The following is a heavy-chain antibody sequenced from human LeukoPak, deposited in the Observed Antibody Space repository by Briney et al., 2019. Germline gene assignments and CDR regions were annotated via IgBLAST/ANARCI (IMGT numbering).Heavy chain of an antibody. V-gene: IGHV1-2*06. J-gene: IGHJ4*02. CDR2: INPNSGGT. CDR3: ASGYSSSSGFDY. Sequence: GASVEVSCKASGYTFTSYGISWVRQAPGQGLEWMGRINPNSGGTNYVQKFQGRVTMTRDTSITTAYMELSRLRSDDTAVYYCASGYSSSSGFDYWGQGTLVTVSS. D-gene: IGHD6-6*01. CDR1: GYTFTSYG.